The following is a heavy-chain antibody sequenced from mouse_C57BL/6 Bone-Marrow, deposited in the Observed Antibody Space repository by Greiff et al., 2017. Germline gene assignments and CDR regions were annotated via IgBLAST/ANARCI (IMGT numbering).Heavy chain of an antibody. CDR2: LDPENGDT. CDR1: GYTFTSYW. J-gene: IGHJ3*01. Sequence: EVQLQQPGTELVKPGASVKLSCKASGYTFTSYWMHWVKQRPEQGLEWIGWLDPENGDTEYASKFQGKATITADTSSYTAYLQSSSLTSDETAVDYCTTATGTWTRCAYGGRGPLGTVSA. CDR3: TTATGTWTRCAY. D-gene: IGHD4-1*01. V-gene: IGHV14-4*01.